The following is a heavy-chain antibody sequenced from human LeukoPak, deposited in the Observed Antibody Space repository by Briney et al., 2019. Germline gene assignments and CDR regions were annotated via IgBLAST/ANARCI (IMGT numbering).Heavy chain of an antibody. CDR3: TRETVVVATASLGY. CDR1: GFTFSSYW. V-gene: IGHV3-74*01. J-gene: IGHJ4*02. D-gene: IGHD2-2*01. CDR2: INSDGSTI. Sequence: GGSLRLSCAASGFTFSSYWMHWVRQAPGKGLVWVSRINSDGSTINYADSVKGRFTISRDNAKNTLYLQMDSLRAEGTAVYYCTRETVVVATASLGYWGLGTLVTVSS.